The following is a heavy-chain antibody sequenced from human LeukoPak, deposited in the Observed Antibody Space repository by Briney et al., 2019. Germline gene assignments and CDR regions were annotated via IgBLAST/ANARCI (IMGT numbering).Heavy chain of an antibody. Sequence: SETLSLTCAVYGGSFSGYYWSWIRQPPGKGLEWIGEINHSGSTNYNPSLKSRVTISVDTSKNQFSLRLSSVTVADTAVYYCARAYVLRFLEWPNGAFDIWGQGTMVTVSS. J-gene: IGHJ3*02. CDR3: ARAYVLRFLEWPNGAFDI. V-gene: IGHV4-34*01. CDR2: INHSGST. CDR1: GGSFSGYY. D-gene: IGHD3-3*01.